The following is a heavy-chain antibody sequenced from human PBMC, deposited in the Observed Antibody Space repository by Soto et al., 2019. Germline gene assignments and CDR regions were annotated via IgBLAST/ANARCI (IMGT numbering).Heavy chain of an antibody. J-gene: IGHJ4*02. CDR1: GGSISSSSYY. D-gene: IGHD6-13*01. CDR2: IYYSGST. Sequence: QLQLQESGPGLVKPSETLSLTCTVSGGSISSSSYYWGWIRQPPGKGLEWIGSIYYSGSTYYNPSLKSRVTISVDTSKNQFSLKLSSVTAADTAVYYCARRRGSSSWYYDYWGQGTLVTVSS. CDR3: ARRRGSSSWYYDY. V-gene: IGHV4-39*01.